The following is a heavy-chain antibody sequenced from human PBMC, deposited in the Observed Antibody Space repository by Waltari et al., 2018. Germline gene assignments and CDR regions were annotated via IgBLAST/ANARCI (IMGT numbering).Heavy chain of an antibody. CDR1: GFRFSDYW. CDR3: ARDGDRNYDY. D-gene: IGHD1-7*01. CDR2: IKTYGGET. Sequence: EVQLVESGGGLVQPGGSLRLSCRISGFRFSDYWMTWVRQAPGEGLEWVGNIKTYGGETYYTDSVKGRFTISRDNGKNSLFLQMDSLKVEDTAVYYCARDGDRNYDYWGQGTLVTVSS. V-gene: IGHV3-7*01. J-gene: IGHJ4*02.